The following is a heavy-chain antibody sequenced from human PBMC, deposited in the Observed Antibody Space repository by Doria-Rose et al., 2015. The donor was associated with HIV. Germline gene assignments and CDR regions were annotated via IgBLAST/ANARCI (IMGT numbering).Heavy chain of an antibody. D-gene: IGHD6-13*01. Sequence: SGPVLVKPTETPTLTCTVSGVSLSSPGMGVSWIRQPPGKALEWLANNFSDDERSYKTSLKSRLTISRGTSKSQVVLTMTDVDPVDTATYYCARIKSSRWYHKYYFDFWGQGTLVIVSA. V-gene: IGHV2-26*01. CDR2: NFSDDER. CDR3: ARIKSSRWYHKYYFDF. J-gene: IGHJ4*02. CDR1: GVSLSSPGMG.